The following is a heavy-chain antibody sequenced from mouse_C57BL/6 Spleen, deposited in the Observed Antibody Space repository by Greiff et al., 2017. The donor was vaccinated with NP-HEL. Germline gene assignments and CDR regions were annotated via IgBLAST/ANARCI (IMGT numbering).Heavy chain of an antibody. CDR2: IDPETGGT. J-gene: IGHJ4*01. V-gene: IGHV1-15*01. CDR1: GYTFTDYE. D-gene: IGHD4-1*01. CDR3: TRLTGTRAMDY. Sequence: QVQLQQSGAELVRPGASVTLSCKASGYTFTDYEMHWVKQTPVHGLEWIGAIDPETGGTAYNQKFKGKAILTADKSSSTAYMELRSLTSEDSAVYYCTRLTGTRAMDYWGQGTSVTVSS.